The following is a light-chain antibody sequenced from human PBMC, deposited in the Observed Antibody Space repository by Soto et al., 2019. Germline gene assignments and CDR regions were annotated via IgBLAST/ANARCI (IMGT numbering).Light chain of an antibody. Sequence: QSVLTQPPSASGTPGQRVTISCSGSSSNIGSNTVNWYQQLPGAAPKLLVHSDNQRPSGVPDRFSGSRSGTSASLAISGLQSEDEADYYCATWDDSLNVYVLFGGGTKLTV. CDR1: SSNIGSNT. V-gene: IGLV1-44*01. CDR3: ATWDDSLNVYVL. J-gene: IGLJ2*01. CDR2: SDN.